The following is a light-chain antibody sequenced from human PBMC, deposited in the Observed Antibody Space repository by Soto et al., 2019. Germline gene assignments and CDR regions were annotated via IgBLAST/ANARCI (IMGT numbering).Light chain of an antibody. CDR1: QNLGSS. J-gene: IGKJ2*01. V-gene: IGKV3-15*01. Sequence: EVVMTQSPATLSASPGERVTLSCRASQNLGSSLAWYQQRPGQAPRLLLYGGSTRATGIPARFSGSGSETGFTVTISSLQSEDFAVYYCQQYNYWPPYTFGQGTNLEFK. CDR3: QQYNYWPPYT. CDR2: GGS.